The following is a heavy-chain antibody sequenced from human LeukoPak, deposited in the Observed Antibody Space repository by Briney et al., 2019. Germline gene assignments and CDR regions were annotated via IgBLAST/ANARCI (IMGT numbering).Heavy chain of an antibody. J-gene: IGHJ4*02. CDR3: AKDLVYYYDSSGYRAPYYFDY. CDR1: GFTFSSYA. D-gene: IGHD3-22*01. CDR2: ISGSGGST. Sequence: PGGSLRLSCAASGFTFSSYAMSWVRQAPGKGPEWVSAISGSGGSTYYADSVKGRFTISRDNSKNTLYLQMNSLRAEDTAVYYCAKDLVYYYDSSGYRAPYYFDYWGQGTLVTVSS. V-gene: IGHV3-23*01.